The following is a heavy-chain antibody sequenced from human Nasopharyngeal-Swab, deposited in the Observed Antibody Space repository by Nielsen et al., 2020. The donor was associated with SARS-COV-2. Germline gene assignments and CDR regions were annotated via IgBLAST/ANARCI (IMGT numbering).Heavy chain of an antibody. CDR3: ARDGMEWYYFDY. CDR2: ISSSSSYI. D-gene: IGHD3-3*01. CDR1: GFTFSSSS. V-gene: IGHV3-21*01. Sequence: GESLKISCAASGFTFSSSSMNWVRQAPGKGLEWVSPISSSSSYIYYADSVKGRFTISRDNAKNSLYLQMNSLRAEDTAVYYCARDGMEWYYFDYWGQGTLVTVSS. J-gene: IGHJ4*02.